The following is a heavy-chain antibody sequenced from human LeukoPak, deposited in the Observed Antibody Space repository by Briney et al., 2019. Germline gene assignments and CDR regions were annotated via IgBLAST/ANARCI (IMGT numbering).Heavy chain of an antibody. D-gene: IGHD4/OR15-4a*01. CDR1: GFAFRSYW. V-gene: IGHV3-7*05. Sequence: GGPLRLSCAASGFAFRSYWMSWVRQAPGKGLEFVANIKQDGSEKYYVDSVKGRFTISRDNTKNSLYLQMNSLRAEDTAVYYCARDGAPWDYWGQGTLVTVSS. CDR3: ARDGAPWDY. CDR2: IKQDGSEK. J-gene: IGHJ4*02.